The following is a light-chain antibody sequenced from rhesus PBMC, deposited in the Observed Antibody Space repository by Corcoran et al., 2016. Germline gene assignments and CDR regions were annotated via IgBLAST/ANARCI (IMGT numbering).Light chain of an antibody. CDR1: QSLSNY. Sequence: QMTQSPSSLSASVGDRVTISCQASQSLSNYLNWYQQKPGKNSKLLIYRASSLQSGIPSRFSGSGSGPDFTLTISSLQPEDFATYYCQQGYNYPFTFGPGTKLDIK. CDR3: QQGYNYPFT. V-gene: IGKV1S9*01. CDR2: RAS. J-gene: IGKJ3*01.